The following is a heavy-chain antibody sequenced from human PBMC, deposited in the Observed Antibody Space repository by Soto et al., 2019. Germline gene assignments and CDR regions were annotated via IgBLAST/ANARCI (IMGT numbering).Heavy chain of an antibody. J-gene: IGHJ4*02. V-gene: IGHV1-3*01. CDR2: INAGNGNT. Sequence: ASVKVSFKASGYTFTSYAMQWVRQAPGQRLEWMGCINAGNGNTKYSQKFQGRVTITRDTSASTAYMELSSLRSEDTAVYYCARPGGQLPAYFDYWGQGTLVTVSS. D-gene: IGHD1-26*01. CDR3: ARPGGQLPAYFDY. CDR1: GYTFTSYA.